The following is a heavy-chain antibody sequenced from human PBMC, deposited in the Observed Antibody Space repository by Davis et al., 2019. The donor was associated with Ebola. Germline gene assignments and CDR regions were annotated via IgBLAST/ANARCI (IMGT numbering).Heavy chain of an antibody. J-gene: IGHJ5*02. V-gene: IGHV4-59*08. Sequence: MPSETLSLTCTVSGGSMSPYYWSWIRQPPGKGLEWIGYIYYSGNTKFNPSLKGRVTISVDTSKNQFSLKLSSVTAADTAVYYCARLGSRGWFDPWGQGTLVTVSS. CDR1: GGSMSPYY. CDR3: ARLGSRGWFDP. CDR2: IYYSGNT. D-gene: IGHD2/OR15-2a*01.